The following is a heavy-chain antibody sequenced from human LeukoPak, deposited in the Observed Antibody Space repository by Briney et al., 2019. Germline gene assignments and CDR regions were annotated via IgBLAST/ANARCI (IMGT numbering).Heavy chain of an antibody. Sequence: SETLSLTCAVYGGSLSGYYWSWIRQPPGKGLEWIGEINHSGSTNYNPSLKSRVTISVDTSKNQFSLKLSSVTAADTAVYYCATIPDDSSGYYGNDYWGQGTLVTVSS. CDR2: INHSGST. V-gene: IGHV4-34*01. D-gene: IGHD3-22*01. J-gene: IGHJ4*02. CDR3: ATIPDDSSGYYGNDY. CDR1: GGSLSGYY.